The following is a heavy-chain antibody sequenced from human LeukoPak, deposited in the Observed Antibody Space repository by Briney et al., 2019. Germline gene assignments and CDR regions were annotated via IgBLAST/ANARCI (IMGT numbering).Heavy chain of an antibody. CDR3: AMEGIAAAGKGDFDY. CDR1: GFTFSSYG. D-gene: IGHD6-13*01. V-gene: IGHV3-30*02. J-gene: IGHJ4*02. CDR2: IRYDGSNK. Sequence: GGSLRLTCAASGFTFSSYGMHWVRQPPGKGLEWVAFIRYDGSNKYYADSVKGRFTISRDNAKNSLYLQMNSLRAAGTAVYYCAMEGIAAAGKGDFDYWGQGTLVTVSS.